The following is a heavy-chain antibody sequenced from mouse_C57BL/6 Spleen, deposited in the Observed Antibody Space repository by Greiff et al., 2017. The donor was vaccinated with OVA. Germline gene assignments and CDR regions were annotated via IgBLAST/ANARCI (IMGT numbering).Heavy chain of an antibody. CDR2: INPGSGGT. V-gene: IGHV1-54*01. Sequence: QVQLKQSGAELVRPGTSVKVSCKASGYAFTNYLIEWVKQRPGQGLEWIGVINPGSGGTNYNEKFKGKATLTADKSSSTAYMQLSSLTSEDSAVYFCARYDYDEDDYAMDYWGQGTSVTVSS. J-gene: IGHJ4*01. D-gene: IGHD2-4*01. CDR1: GYAFTNYL. CDR3: ARYDYDEDDYAMDY.